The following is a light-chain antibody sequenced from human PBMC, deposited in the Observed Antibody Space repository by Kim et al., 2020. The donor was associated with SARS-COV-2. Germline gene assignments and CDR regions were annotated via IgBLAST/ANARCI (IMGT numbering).Light chain of an antibody. J-gene: IGKJ1*01. V-gene: IGKV1-27*01. CDR1: QGIGSS. Sequence: DIQMTQSPSSLSASVGDRVTITCRASQGIGSSLAWYQQKPGKSPKLLIRAASTLQSGVPSRFSGSASGTDFTLTICGLQPEDVATYYCQAYNRAPRTFGQGTKVDIK. CDR2: AAS. CDR3: QAYNRAPRT.